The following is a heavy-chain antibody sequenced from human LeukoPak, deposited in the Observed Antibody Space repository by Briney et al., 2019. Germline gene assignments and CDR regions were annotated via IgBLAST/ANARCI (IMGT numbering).Heavy chain of an antibody. J-gene: IGHJ4*02. CDR2: MSGSGGST. D-gene: IGHD3-9*01. Sequence: PGGSLRLSCAAAGFTFSSYAMSWVRQAPGKGLEWVSGMSGSGGSTYYADSVKGRFTISRDNSKNTLYLQMNSLRAEDTAVYYCAKVSRYFDWLLPFDCWGQGTLVTVSS. CDR3: AKVSRYFDWLLPFDC. CDR1: GFTFSSYA. V-gene: IGHV3-23*01.